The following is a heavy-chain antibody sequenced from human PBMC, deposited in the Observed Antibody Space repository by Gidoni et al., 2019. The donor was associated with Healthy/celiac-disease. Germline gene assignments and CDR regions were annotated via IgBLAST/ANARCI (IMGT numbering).Heavy chain of an antibody. D-gene: IGHD3-22*01. CDR2: IIPILGIA. CDR1: GGTFSSYT. Sequence: GAEVKKPGSSVKVSCKASGGTFSSYTISWVRQAPGQGLEWMGRIIPILGIANYAQKFQGRVTITADKSTSTAYMELSSLRSEDTAVYYCARPGHPTYYDSSGYYSAFDIWGQGTMVTVSS. J-gene: IGHJ3*02. CDR3: ARPGHPTYYDSSGYYSAFDI. V-gene: IGHV1-69*02.